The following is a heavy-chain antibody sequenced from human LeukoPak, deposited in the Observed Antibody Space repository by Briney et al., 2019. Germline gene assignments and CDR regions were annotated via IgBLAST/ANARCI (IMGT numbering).Heavy chain of an antibody. CDR3: ASDGYFEPYDY. CDR1: GFTFNDYW. V-gene: IGHV3-7*01. J-gene: IGHJ4*02. CDR2: IKQDGSEK. D-gene: IGHD2/OR15-2a*01. Sequence: QPGGSLRLSCAASGFTFNDYWMTWVRQAPGKGLEWVAHIKQDGSEKYYVDSLKGRFTISRDNAKNSLFLQMNSLRAEDTAVYYCASDGYFEPYDYWGQGTLVTVSS.